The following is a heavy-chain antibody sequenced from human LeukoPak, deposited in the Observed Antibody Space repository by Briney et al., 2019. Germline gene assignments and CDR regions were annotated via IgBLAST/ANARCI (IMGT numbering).Heavy chain of an antibody. V-gene: IGHV3-48*03. D-gene: IGHD3-10*01. CDR1: GFTFSSYE. CDR2: ISSSGSTI. CDR3: ARESSGNGAFEI. Sequence: GGSLRPSCAASGFTFSSYEMNWARQAPGKGLEWVSYISSSGSTIYYADSVKGRFTISRDNAKNSLYLQMNSLRAEDTAVYYCARESSGNGAFEIWGQGTMVTVSS. J-gene: IGHJ3*02.